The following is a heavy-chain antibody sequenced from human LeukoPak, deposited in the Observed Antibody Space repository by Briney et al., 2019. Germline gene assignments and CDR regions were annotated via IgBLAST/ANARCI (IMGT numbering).Heavy chain of an antibody. Sequence: GASVKVSCKASRYTFTGYYMHWVRQAPGRGLEGMGWINPNSGGTNYAQKFQGRVTMTSDTSISTDYMELSRLRSDDTAVYYCARPSRNYYDSSGYSPLDYWGQGTLVTVSS. CDR3: ARPSRNYYDSSGYSPLDY. CDR2: INPNSGGT. J-gene: IGHJ4*02. CDR1: RYTFTGYY. D-gene: IGHD3-22*01. V-gene: IGHV1-2*02.